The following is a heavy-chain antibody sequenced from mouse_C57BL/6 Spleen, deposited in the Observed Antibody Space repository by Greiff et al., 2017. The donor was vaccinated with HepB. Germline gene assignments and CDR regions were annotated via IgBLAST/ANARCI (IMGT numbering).Heavy chain of an antibody. CDR3: ARPTTMTCFDY. V-gene: IGHV1-64*01. CDR2: IHPNSGST. J-gene: IGHJ2*01. CDR1: GYTFTSYW. Sequence: QVQLQQPGAELVKPGASVKLSCKASGYTFTSYWMHWVKQRPGQGLEWIGMIHPNSGSTNYNEKFKSKATLTVDKSSSTAYMQLSSLTSEDSAVYYCARPTTMTCFDYWGQGTTLTVSS. D-gene: IGHD2-4*01.